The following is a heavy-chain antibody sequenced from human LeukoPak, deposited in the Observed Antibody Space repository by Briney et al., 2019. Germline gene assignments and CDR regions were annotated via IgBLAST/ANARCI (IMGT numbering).Heavy chain of an antibody. V-gene: IGHV3-21*01. Sequence: GGSLRLSCAASGFTFSSYSMNWVRQAPGKGLEWVSSISSSSSYIKYADSVKGRFTISRDHAKNSLYMQMNSLRAEDTAVYYWAREPCIGSTCYRGDYWGQGTLGTVSS. D-gene: IGHD2-15*01. CDR2: ISSSSSYI. CDR1: GFTFSSYS. CDR3: AREPCIGSTCYRGDY. J-gene: IGHJ4*02.